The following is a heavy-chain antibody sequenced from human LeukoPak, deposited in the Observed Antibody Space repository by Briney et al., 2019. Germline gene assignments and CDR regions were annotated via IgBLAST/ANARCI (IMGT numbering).Heavy chain of an antibody. J-gene: IGHJ4*02. CDR3: AKRPPTGYYYFEY. CDR1: GFTFSSYS. V-gene: IGHV3-23*01. Sequence: GGSLRLSCAASGFTFSSYSMNWVRQAPGKGLQWVSTISVGGVTTYFADPVKGRFTISRDNSKNTLYLQMNSLRAEDTAVYYCAKRPPTGYYYFEYWGQGTQVTVSS. D-gene: IGHD3-9*01. CDR2: ISVGGVTT.